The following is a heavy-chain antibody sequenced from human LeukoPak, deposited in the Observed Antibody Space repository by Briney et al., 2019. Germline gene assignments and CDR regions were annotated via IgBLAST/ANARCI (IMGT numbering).Heavy chain of an antibody. Sequence: GGSLRLSCAASGFTFSNYEMNWVRQAPGKGLEWVSTISASGGRTYHADSVKGRFTISRDNSKNTLYLQMNSLRAEDTAIYYCAKSIAVANFFDYWGQGTLVTVSS. J-gene: IGHJ4*02. V-gene: IGHV3-23*01. CDR3: AKSIAVANFFDY. CDR2: ISASGGRT. CDR1: GFTFSNYE. D-gene: IGHD6-19*01.